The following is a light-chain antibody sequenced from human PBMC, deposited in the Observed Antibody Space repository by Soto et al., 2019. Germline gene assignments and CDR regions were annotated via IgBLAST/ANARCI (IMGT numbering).Light chain of an antibody. Sequence: EIVITQSPATLSVSPGEGATLSCRASQGIGSTLAWYQQKPGQTPRLLIYGASTRATCVPGRFSGSGSGTDFTLTINSLQSEDFAVYYCQHYANWPPTFVGGTKVDIK. CDR1: QGIGST. CDR3: QHYANWPPT. V-gene: IGKV3-15*01. CDR2: GAS. J-gene: IGKJ4*01.